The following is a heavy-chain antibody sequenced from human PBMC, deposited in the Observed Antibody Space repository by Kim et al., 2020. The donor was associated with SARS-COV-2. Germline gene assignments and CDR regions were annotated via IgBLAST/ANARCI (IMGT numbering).Heavy chain of an antibody. CDR2: IYPGDSDT. J-gene: IGHJ6*02. CDR3: ARKYGSGSYWEPDYYYYGMDV. CDR1: GYSFTSYW. Sequence: GESLKISCKGSGYSFTSYWIGWVRQMPGKGLEWMGIIYPGDSDTRYSPSFQGQVTISADKSISTAYLQWSSLKASDTAMYYCARKYGSGSYWEPDYYYYGMDVWGQGTTVTVSS. D-gene: IGHD3-10*01. V-gene: IGHV5-51*01.